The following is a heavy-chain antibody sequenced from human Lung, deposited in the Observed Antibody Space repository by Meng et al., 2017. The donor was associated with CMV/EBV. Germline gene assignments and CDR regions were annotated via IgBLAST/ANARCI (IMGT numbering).Heavy chain of an antibody. Sequence: QVQLHESGPGLVKPSDTLSLTCAVSGGSISTYYWSWIRQPPGKGLEWIGNNYYSGSTNYNPSLASRVTISVDSSKNQFSLKLSSVTAADTAVYYCARHQNGGTYPLDYWGQGTLVTVSS. D-gene: IGHD3-16*02. CDR1: GGSISTYY. J-gene: IGHJ4*02. CDR2: NYYSGST. CDR3: ARHQNGGTYPLDY. V-gene: IGHV4-59*08.